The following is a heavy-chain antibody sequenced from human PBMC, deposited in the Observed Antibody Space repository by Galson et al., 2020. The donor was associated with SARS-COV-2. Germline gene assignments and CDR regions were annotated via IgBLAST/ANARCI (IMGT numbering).Heavy chain of an antibody. D-gene: IGHD3-9*01. CDR1: GFTFSSCP. J-gene: IGHJ1*01. V-gene: IGHV3-23*01. CDR2: IRGSGDTT. Sequence: GGSLRLSCAASGFTFSSCPMSWVRQAPGQGLEWVSEIRGSGDTTYYADSVKGRFTISRDMSKNTLYLQMNSLRAEDTAIYYCAKEVPMTGRTDEYFQHWGQGTLVTVSS. CDR3: AKEVPMTGRTDEYFQH.